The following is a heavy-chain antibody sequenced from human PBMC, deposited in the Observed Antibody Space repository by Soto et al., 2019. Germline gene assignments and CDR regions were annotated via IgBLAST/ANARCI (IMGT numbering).Heavy chain of an antibody. J-gene: IGHJ3*02. D-gene: IGHD3-22*01. V-gene: IGHV3-53*02. CDR2: IYSGGST. Sequence: EVQLVETGGGLIQPGGSLRLSCAASGFTVSSNYMSWVRQAPGKGLEWVSVIYSGGSTYYADSVKGRFTISRDNSKNTLYLQMNSLRAEDTAVYYCARFQGGSSGYRYDAFDIWGQGTMVTVSS. CDR3: ARFQGGSSGYRYDAFDI. CDR1: GFTVSSNY.